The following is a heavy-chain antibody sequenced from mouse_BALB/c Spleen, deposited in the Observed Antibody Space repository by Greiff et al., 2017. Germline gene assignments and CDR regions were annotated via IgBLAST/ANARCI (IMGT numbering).Heavy chain of an antibody. V-gene: IGHV5-15*02. CDR1: GFTFSDYG. D-gene: IGHD4-1*01. CDR2: ISNLAYSI. Sequence: DVKLVESGGGLVQPGGSRKLSCAASGFTFSDYGMAWVRQAPGKGPEWVAFISNLAYSIYYADTVTGRFTISRENAKNTLYLEMSSLRSEDTAMYYCARQTGTGGFDYWGQGTTLTVSS. J-gene: IGHJ2*01. CDR3: ARQTGTGGFDY.